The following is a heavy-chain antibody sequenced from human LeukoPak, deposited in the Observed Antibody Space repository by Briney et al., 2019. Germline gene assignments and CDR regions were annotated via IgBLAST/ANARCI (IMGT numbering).Heavy chain of an antibody. Sequence: SETLSLTCAVYGGSFSGYYWSWVRQPPGKGLEWIGEINHSGSTNYNPSLKSRVTISVDTSKNQFSLKLRSVTAADTAVYYCEWSGIQLWFSYWGQGTLVTVSS. J-gene: IGHJ4*02. CDR1: GGSFSGYY. D-gene: IGHD5-18*01. V-gene: IGHV4-34*01. CDR3: EWSGIQLWFSY. CDR2: INHSGST.